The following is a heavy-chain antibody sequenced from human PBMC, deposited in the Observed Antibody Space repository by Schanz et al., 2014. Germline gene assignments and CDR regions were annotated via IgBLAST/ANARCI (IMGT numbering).Heavy chain of an antibody. CDR3: AKDRFGKLSAFDI. CDR2: ISGSGGST. J-gene: IGHJ3*02. D-gene: IGHD3-10*01. Sequence: VQLVQSGAEVKKPGASVKVSCKASGYTFTSYYMHWVRQAPGKGLEWVSAISGSGGSTYYADSVKGRFTMSRDNTKNTLYLQMNSLRAEDTAVYYCAKDRFGKLSAFDIWGQGTMVTVSS. V-gene: IGHV3-23*04. CDR1: GYTFTSYY.